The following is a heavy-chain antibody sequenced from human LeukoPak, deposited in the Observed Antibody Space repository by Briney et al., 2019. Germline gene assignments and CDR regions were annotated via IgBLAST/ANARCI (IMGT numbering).Heavy chain of an antibody. Sequence: ASVKVSCKASGGTFSSYAISWVRQAPGQGLEWMGGIIPIFGTANYAQKFQGRVTITADESTSTAYMELSSLSSEDTAVYYCARGRSGALRYYGMGVWGQGTTVTVSS. CDR2: IIPIFGTA. D-gene: IGHD5-12*01. V-gene: IGHV1-69*13. J-gene: IGHJ6*02. CDR3: ARGRSGALRYYGMGV. CDR1: GGTFSSYA.